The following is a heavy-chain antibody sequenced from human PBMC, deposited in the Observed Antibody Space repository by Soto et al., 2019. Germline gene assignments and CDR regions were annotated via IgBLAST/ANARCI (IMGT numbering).Heavy chain of an antibody. CDR3: ARDRQPDGIWTFDF. J-gene: IGHJ4*02. Sequence: GASVKVSCKASGYTFTGYYMHWVRQAPGQGLEWMGWINPNSGGTNYAQKFQGWVTMTRDTSISTAYMELSRLRSDDTAVYYCARDRQPDGIWTFDFWGRGAQVTVSS. CDR1: GYTFTGYY. D-gene: IGHD2-15*01. CDR2: INPNSGGT. V-gene: IGHV1-2*04.